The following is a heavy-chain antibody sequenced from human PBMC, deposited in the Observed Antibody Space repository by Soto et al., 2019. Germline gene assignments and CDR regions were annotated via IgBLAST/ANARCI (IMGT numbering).Heavy chain of an antibody. V-gene: IGHV1-18*01. CDR2: ISAYNGNT. CDR3: ARGGYDILTGYYIHYYYGMDV. Sequence: ASVKVSCNASGYTFTSYGISWVRQAPGQGLEWMGWISAYNGNTNYAQKLQGRVTMTTDTSTSTAYMELRSLRSDDTAVYYCARGGYDILTGYYIHYYYGMDVWGQGTTVTVSS. J-gene: IGHJ6*02. D-gene: IGHD3-9*01. CDR1: GYTFTSYG.